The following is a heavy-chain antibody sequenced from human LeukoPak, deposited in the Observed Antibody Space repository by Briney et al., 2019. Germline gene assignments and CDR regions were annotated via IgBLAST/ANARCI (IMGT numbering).Heavy chain of an antibody. CDR1: GFTFSSYA. D-gene: IGHD3-3*01. CDR2: ISGSGGST. Sequence: PGGSLRLSCAASGFTFSSYAMSWVRQAPGKGLEWVSAISGSGGSTYYADSVKGRFTISRDNSKNTLYLQMNSLRAEDTAVYYCAKEELSITIFGVVSSGAFDIWGQGTMVTVPS. CDR3: AKEELSITIFGVVSSGAFDI. J-gene: IGHJ3*02. V-gene: IGHV3-23*01.